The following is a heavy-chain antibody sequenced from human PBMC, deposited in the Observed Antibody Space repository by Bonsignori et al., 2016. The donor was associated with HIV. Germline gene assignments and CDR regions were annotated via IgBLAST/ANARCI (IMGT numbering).Heavy chain of an antibody. Sequence: QVHLQESGPGLVKPSETLSLSCSVSGGSFSNSRYYWGWLRQPPGKGWSGSEAIQRILGVLSYNPSFKSRVTISVDTSNNQFSLKLTSVTAADTAVYYCARVNGYSSDWLTKGRYYFDWWDQGNPGHRSPQ. V-gene: IGHV4-39*02. CDR1: GGSFSNSRYY. CDR3: ARVNGYSSDWLTKGRYYFDW. D-gene: IGHD6-19*01. CDR2: IQRILGVL. J-gene: IGHJ4*02.